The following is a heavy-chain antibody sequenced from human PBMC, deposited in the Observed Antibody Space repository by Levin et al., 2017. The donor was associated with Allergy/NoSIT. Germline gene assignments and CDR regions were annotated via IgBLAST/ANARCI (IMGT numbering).Heavy chain of an antibody. V-gene: IGHV3-21*01. CDR1: GFTFSSYT. CDR2: ISTSSSYI. D-gene: IGHD3-3*01. J-gene: IGHJ4*02. CDR3: ARDGGIDDFWSGYYFDY. Sequence: GGSLRLSCAASGFTFSSYTMNWVRQAPGKGLEWVSSISTSSSYIYYADSVKGRFTISRDNAKNSLYLQMNSLRAEDTAVYYCARDGGIDDFWSGYYFDYWGQGTLVTVSS.